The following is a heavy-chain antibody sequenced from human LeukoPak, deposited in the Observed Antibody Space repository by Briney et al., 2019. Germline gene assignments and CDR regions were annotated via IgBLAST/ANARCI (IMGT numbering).Heavy chain of an antibody. V-gene: IGHV1-8*01. CDR2: MNANRGNT. CDR3: ARGSVDGMDV. Sequence: PGASVKVSCKASGYTFTSYEINWVGQATGPRREWTGWMNANRGNTGHAQKPQGRVTMTRNTSISTAYMELSRRGSEDTAVYYCARGSVDGMDVWGQGTTVTVSS. CDR1: GYTFTSYE. J-gene: IGHJ6*02.